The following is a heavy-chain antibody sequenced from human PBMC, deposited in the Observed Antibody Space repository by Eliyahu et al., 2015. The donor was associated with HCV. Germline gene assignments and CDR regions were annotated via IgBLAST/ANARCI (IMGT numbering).Heavy chain of an antibody. V-gene: IGHV3-72*01. Sequence: EVQLVESGGGLVQPGGSLRLSCAASGFTFSDHYMDWVRQAPGKGLEWVGRTRNKANSYTTEYAASVKGRFTISRDDSKNSLYLQMNSLKTEDTAVYYCAREEGGNSGAFDIWGQGTMVTVSS. J-gene: IGHJ3*02. CDR2: TRNKANSYTT. D-gene: IGHD4-23*01. CDR3: AREEGGNSGAFDI. CDR1: GFTFSDHY.